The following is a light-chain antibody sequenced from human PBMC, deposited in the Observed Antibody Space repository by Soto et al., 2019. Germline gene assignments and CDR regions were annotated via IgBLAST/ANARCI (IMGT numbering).Light chain of an antibody. CDR3: CSYAGGISPYV. CDR2: EVS. CDR1: TSDVGSYDL. Sequence: QAALTQPASVSGSPGQSITISCTGTTSDVGSYDLVSWYQQRPGKAPKIMIYEVSKRPSGDSNRFSGSKSGNTASLTISGLQAEDEADYYCCSYAGGISPYVFGTGTKVTVL. J-gene: IGLJ1*01. V-gene: IGLV2-23*02.